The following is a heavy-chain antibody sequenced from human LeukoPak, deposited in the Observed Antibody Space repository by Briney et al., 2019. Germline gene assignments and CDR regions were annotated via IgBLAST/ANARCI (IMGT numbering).Heavy chain of an antibody. Sequence: PGGSLRLSCAASGFPFSSYGMHWARQAPGKGLEWVAVTSYDGTNKYYADSVKGRFTISRDNSKNTLYLQMSSLRAEDTAVYYCAKGYYDSTTNYYYYGMDVWGQGTAVTVSS. D-gene: IGHD2/OR15-2a*01. V-gene: IGHV3-30*18. CDR3: AKGYYDSTTNYYYYGMDV. CDR2: TSYDGTNK. J-gene: IGHJ6*02. CDR1: GFPFSSYG.